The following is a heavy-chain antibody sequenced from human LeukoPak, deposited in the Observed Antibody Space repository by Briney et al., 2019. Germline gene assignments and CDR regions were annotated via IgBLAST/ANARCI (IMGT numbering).Heavy chain of an antibody. CDR3: ARGGVVAANIDY. CDR1: GYTFTGYY. D-gene: IGHD2-15*01. J-gene: IGHJ4*02. V-gene: IGHV1-2*06. CDR2: INPNSGGT. Sequence: ASVKVSCKASGYTFTGYYMLWVRQAPGQGLEWMGRINPNSGGTNYAQKFQGRVTMTRDTSISTAYMELSRLRSDDTAVYYCARGGVVAANIDYWGQGTLVTVSS.